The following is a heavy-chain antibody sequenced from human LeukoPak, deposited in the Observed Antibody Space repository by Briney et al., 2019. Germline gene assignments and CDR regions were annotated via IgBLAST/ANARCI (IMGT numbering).Heavy chain of an antibody. D-gene: IGHD3-22*01. J-gene: IGHJ4*02. CDR1: GFTFSNYA. CDR2: VTASARRT. Sequence: GGSLRLSCAASGFTFSNYAMSWVRQAPGKGLEWVSTVTASARRTYYADSVQGRFTISRGNSNNTLFLQVNSLRADDTAVYHCAKWGFSDRSGANFHSWGQGTLVTVSS. CDR3: AKWGFSDRSGANFHS. V-gene: IGHV3-23*01.